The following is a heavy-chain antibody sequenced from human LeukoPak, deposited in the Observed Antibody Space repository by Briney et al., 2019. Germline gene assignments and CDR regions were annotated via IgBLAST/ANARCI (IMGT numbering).Heavy chain of an antibody. Sequence: GGSLRLSCAASGFTFRNYGMHWVRQAPGKGLEWVAIIYYDGSNKYYRDSVKGRFTISRDDSKNTLYLQMNSLRAEDTAVYYCARGVLYDSSGYYQKFGALEYFQHWGQGTLVTVSS. V-gene: IGHV3-33*01. CDR2: IYYDGSNK. CDR3: ARGVLYDSSGYYQKFGALEYFQH. J-gene: IGHJ1*01. CDR1: GFTFRNYG. D-gene: IGHD3-22*01.